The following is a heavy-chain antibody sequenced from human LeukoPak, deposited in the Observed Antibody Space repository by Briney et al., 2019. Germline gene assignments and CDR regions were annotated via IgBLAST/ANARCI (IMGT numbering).Heavy chain of an antibody. D-gene: IGHD6-6*01. V-gene: IGHV4-34*01. CDR2: LNHSGST. Sequence: SETLSPTCVLFGESLSGYYWSWIPPPPGMGLGGSGELNHSGSTDYNPSLKSLVTISVDTSKNQFSLQLNSMTAADTAIYYWARGVYNSSSLSGWFDPWGQGSLVTVSS. CDR3: ARGVYNSSSLSGWFDP. J-gene: IGHJ5*02. CDR1: GESLSGYY.